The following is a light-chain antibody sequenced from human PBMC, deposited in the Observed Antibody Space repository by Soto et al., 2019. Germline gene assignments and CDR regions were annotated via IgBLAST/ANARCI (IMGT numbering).Light chain of an antibody. Sequence: IQRTQSPSSLSASVGDRVALACGASQSINTNINWYQQKPGSPPKLLIHTASTLQSGVPSRFSGSGSVTDFTITIYSLQPEDFATYYCQQSYATPLTFDPGTRLEIK. CDR3: QQSYATPLT. V-gene: IGKV1-39*01. J-gene: IGKJ5*01. CDR1: QSINTN. CDR2: TAS.